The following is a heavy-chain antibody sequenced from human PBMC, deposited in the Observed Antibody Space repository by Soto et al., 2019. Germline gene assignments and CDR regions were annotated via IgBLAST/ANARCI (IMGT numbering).Heavy chain of an antibody. D-gene: IGHD2-2*01. V-gene: IGHV3-48*01. CDR1: GFTFSTHS. Sequence: EVQLVESGGGLVPPGGSLRLSCAASGFTFSTHSMNWVRQAPGKGLEWISYITSSDVTMYADSVKGRFTISRDNAKNSLYLQMNSLRGEDTAVYFCVGEVGFQLIYWGQGTLVTVSS. J-gene: IGHJ4*02. CDR3: VGEVGFQLIY. CDR2: ITSSDVT.